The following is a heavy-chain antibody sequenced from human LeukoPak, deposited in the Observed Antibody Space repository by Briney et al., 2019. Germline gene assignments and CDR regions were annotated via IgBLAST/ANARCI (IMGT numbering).Heavy chain of an antibody. CDR3: AKGYYYGSGSYSTFDY. Sequence: GGSLRLSCAASGFTFSSHALSWLRQAPGKGLEWVSTISGSGGSTYCADSVKGRFTISRDNSKNTLYVQMSSLRADDTAVYYCAKGYYYGSGSYSTFDYWGQGTLVTVSS. CDR1: GFTFSSHA. J-gene: IGHJ4*02. V-gene: IGHV3-23*01. CDR2: ISGSGGST. D-gene: IGHD3-10*01.